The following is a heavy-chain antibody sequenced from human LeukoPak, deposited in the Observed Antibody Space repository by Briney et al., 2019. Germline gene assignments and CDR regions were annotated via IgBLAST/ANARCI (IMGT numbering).Heavy chain of an antibody. V-gene: IGHV1-69*01. D-gene: IGHD6-6*01. Sequence: KISCKASGGTFSSYAISWVRQAPGQGLEWMGGIIPIFGTANYAQKFQGRVTITADESTSTAYMELSSLRSEDTAVYYCAKDRGSSSPFGYYYYGMDVWGQGTTVTVSS. J-gene: IGHJ6*02. CDR2: IIPIFGTA. CDR1: GGTFSSYA. CDR3: AKDRGSSSPFGYYYYGMDV.